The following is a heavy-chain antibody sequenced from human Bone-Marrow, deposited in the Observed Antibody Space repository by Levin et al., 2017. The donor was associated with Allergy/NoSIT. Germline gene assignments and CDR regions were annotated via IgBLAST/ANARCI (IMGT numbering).Heavy chain of an antibody. D-gene: IGHD3-9*01. CDR3: ARGLLQYFDWLLPAFDY. CDR2: IKQDGSEK. CDR1: GFISGGSW. V-gene: IGHV3-7*01. Sequence: LSLTCAMSGFISGGSWMSWVRQGPGKGLEWVANIKQDGSEKYYVDSVKGRFTISRDNAKNSLYLQMNSLRAEDTAVYFCARGLLQYFDWLLPAFDYWGQGTLVTVSS. J-gene: IGHJ4*02.